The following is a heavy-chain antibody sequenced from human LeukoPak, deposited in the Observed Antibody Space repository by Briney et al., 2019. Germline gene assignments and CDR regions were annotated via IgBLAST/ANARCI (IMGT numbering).Heavy chain of an antibody. CDR3: AKSLQAITMMTPLYYFDY. Sequence: QSGGSLRLSCEGSAFIFSGHWMNWVRQTPGKGLEWVSAISARGDSTYYADSVKGRFTISRDNSKTTLYLQMNSLRAEDTAVYHCAKSLQAITMMTPLYYFDYWGQGTLVTVSS. J-gene: IGHJ4*02. CDR1: AFIFSGHW. V-gene: IGHV3-23*01. CDR2: ISARGDST. D-gene: IGHD3-22*01.